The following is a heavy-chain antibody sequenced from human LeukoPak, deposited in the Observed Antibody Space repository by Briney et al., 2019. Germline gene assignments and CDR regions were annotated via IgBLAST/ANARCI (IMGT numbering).Heavy chain of an antibody. Sequence: KPSETLSLTCTVSGGSISSSSYYWGWIRQPPGKGLEWIGSIYYSGSTYYNPSLKSRVTISVDTSNNQFSLKLSSVTAADTAVYYCARDARMGGDACDIWGQGTMVTVSS. CDR2: IYYSGST. J-gene: IGHJ3*02. CDR3: ARDARMGGDACDI. D-gene: IGHD3-16*01. CDR1: GGSISSSSYY. V-gene: IGHV4-39*07.